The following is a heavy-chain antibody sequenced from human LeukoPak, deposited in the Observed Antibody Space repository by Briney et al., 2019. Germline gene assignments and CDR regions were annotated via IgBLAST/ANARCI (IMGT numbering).Heavy chain of an antibody. CDR1: GYSISSGSY. CDR3: ARLRVIDSSGFYYVDY. J-gene: IGHJ4*02. D-gene: IGHD3-22*01. CDR2: IYHSGST. V-gene: IGHV4-38-2*01. Sequence: SEXLSLTCAVSGYSISSGSYWGWSRQPPGKGLEWIGNIYHSGSTYSNPSLKRRVTISVDKSKKKFSLRLRSVTAADTAVYYCARLRVIDSSGFYYVDYWGQGTLVTVSS.